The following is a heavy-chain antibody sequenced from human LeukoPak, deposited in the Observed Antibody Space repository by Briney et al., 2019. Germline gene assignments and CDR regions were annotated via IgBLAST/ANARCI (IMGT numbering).Heavy chain of an antibody. J-gene: IGHJ3*02. CDR3: ARTPQYDYVWGSYRYGAFDI. CDR2: INHSGST. V-gene: IGHV4-34*01. Sequence: PSETLFLTCAVYGGSFSGYYWSWIRQPPGKGLEWIGEINHSGSTNYNPSLKSRVTISVDTSKNQFSLKLSSVTAADTAVYYCARTPQYDYVWGSYRYGAFDIWGQGTMVTVSS. D-gene: IGHD3-16*02. CDR1: GGSFSGYY.